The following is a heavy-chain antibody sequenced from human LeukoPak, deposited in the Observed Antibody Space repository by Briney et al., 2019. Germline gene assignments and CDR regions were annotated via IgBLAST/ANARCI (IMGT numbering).Heavy chain of an antibody. J-gene: IGHJ6*03. V-gene: IGHV3-30*04. CDR3: ARDLSAAGWSSTGGPNYYMDV. CDR1: GFTFSSYA. D-gene: IGHD6-13*01. Sequence: PGGSLRLSCAASGFTFSSYAMHWVRQAPGKGLEWVAVISYDGSNKYYADSVKGRFTISRDNSKNTLYLQMNSLRAEDTAVYYCARDLSAAGWSSTGGPNYYMDVWGKGTTVTVSS. CDR2: ISYDGSNK.